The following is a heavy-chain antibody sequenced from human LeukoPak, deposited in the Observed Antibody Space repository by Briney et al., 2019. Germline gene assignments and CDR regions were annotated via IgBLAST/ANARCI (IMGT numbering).Heavy chain of an antibody. J-gene: IGHJ4*02. V-gene: IGHV3-9*01. Sequence: GGSLRLSCAASGFTFDDYAMHWVRQAPGKGLEWVSGISWNSGSIGYADSVKGRFTISRDNAKNSLYLQMNSLRAEDTAVYYCAKFSGSWPVRYYFDYWGQGTLVTVSS. CDR1: GFTFDDYA. CDR3: AKFSGSWPVRYYFDY. D-gene: IGHD1-26*01. CDR2: ISWNSGSI.